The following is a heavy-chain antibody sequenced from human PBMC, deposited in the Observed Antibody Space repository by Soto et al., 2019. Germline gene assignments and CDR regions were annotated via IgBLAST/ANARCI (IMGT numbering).Heavy chain of an antibody. CDR3: ARGHSSSWYSVLEY. CDR2: TPYDGSNK. CDR1: GFSFSRYG. Sequence: HVQLVESGGGVVQPGRSLRLSCAASGFSFSRYGMHWVRQAPGKGLEWVSLTPYDGSNKHYADSVKGRFTISRDNSRNTLYLQMNSLRPEDTAIYYCARGHSSSWYSVLEYWGRGTLVSVSS. D-gene: IGHD6-13*01. J-gene: IGHJ4*02. V-gene: IGHV3-30*19.